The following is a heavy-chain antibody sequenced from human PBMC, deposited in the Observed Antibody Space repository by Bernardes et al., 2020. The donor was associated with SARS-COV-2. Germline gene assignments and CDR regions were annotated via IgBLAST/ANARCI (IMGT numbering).Heavy chain of an antibody. J-gene: IGHJ5*02. CDR3: SRQHGSSSGNWFDP. D-gene: IGHD6-6*01. V-gene: IGHV4-34*01. CDR2: INHSGNV. CDR1: GGSFSAYY. Sequence: SETLSLTCAVYGGSFSAYYWNWIRQPPGKGLEWIGEINHSGNVNYSPSLKSRVTMSVDTSKNHFSLRLSSVTAADTAVYYCSRQHGSSSGNWFDPWGQETLVTVSS.